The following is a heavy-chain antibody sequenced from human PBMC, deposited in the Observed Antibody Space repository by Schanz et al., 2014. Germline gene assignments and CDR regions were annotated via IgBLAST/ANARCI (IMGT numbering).Heavy chain of an antibody. Sequence: EVRLVESGGGLVQPGGSLRLSCAASGFNFYTSAMTWVPQAPGKRLEWVSVISARGEVSKYSDSVKGGFIISKDNSKNTLYLQMKSLRVEDTAVYYWAPEYSAYGTVYYWGQGTLVTVSS. CDR3: APEYSAYGTVYY. CDR1: GFNFYTSA. CDR2: ISARGEVS. V-gene: IGHV3-23*04. D-gene: IGHD5-12*01. J-gene: IGHJ4*02.